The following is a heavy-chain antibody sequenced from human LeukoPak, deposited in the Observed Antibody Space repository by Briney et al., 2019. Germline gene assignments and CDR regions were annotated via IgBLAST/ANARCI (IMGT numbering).Heavy chain of an antibody. J-gene: IGHJ4*02. Sequence: ASVKVSCKVSGYTLTELSMHWVRQAPGKGLEWMGGFDPEDGEAIYAQKFQGRVTMTEDTSTDTAYMELGSLRSEDTAVYYCATVRYDSSGYYYRGPAFDYWGQGTLVTVSS. CDR1: GYTLTELS. D-gene: IGHD3-22*01. CDR2: FDPEDGEA. V-gene: IGHV1-24*01. CDR3: ATVRYDSSGYYYRGPAFDY.